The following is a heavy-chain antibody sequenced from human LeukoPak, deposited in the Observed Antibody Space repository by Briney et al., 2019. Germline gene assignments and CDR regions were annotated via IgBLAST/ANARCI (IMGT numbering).Heavy chain of an antibody. CDR1: GFTFTNYE. CDR3: ARDLRSLGYSISD. D-gene: IGHD6-13*01. Sequence: GGSLRLSCAASGFTFTNYELNWVRQAPGKGLEWVSYISSTGSVIYYADFVKGRFTISRDNAKNSLYLQMNSLRVEDTAVYYCARDLRSLGYSISDWGQGTLVTVSS. V-gene: IGHV3-48*03. J-gene: IGHJ4*02. CDR2: ISSTGSVI.